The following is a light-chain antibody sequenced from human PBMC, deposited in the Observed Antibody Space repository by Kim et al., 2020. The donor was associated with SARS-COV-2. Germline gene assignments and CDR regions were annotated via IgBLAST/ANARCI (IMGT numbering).Light chain of an antibody. Sequence: SPGERATLSCRARKSVNDNLAWYQQRPGQAPRLLIYGASTRATGVPARFSGSGSGTDFTLTISSLQSEDFALYYCQQYNDWPPHTFGGGTKVDIK. V-gene: IGKV3-15*01. CDR3: QQYNDWPPHT. J-gene: IGKJ4*01. CDR1: KSVNDN. CDR2: GAS.